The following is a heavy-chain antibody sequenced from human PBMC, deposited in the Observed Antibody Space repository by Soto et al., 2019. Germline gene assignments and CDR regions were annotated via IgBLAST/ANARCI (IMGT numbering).Heavy chain of an antibody. D-gene: IGHD3-3*01. Sequence: QVQLVQSGAEVKKPGASVKVSCKASGYTFNTYGISWVRQAPGQGLEWMGWISAHNGNTNYAEKIQGRGTMTTDTTTITVYLELTSLRSDDTAIYYCARGGTFYDFSLAWFDPWGQGTLVTVSS. CDR2: ISAHNGNT. CDR3: ARGGTFYDFSLAWFDP. J-gene: IGHJ5*02. CDR1: GYTFNTYG. V-gene: IGHV1-18*01.